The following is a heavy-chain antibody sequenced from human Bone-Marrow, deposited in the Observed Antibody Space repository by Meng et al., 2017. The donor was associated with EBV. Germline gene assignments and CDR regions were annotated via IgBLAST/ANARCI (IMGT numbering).Heavy chain of an antibody. CDR1: GGACRSND. J-gene: IGHJ4*02. CDR3: ARGGRVILHSFDL. V-gene: IGHV1-69*06. Sequence: QGGVEVKTAGARVKSFCWTCGGACRSNDDSWVRRAPGQGLEWMVGFIPMSDAPHYAQKFQGRVTIIADKSTGVVYMELSSVSYTDTAVYYCARGGRVILHSFDLWGQGTLVTVSS. CDR2: FIPMSDAP. D-gene: IGHD2/OR15-2a*01.